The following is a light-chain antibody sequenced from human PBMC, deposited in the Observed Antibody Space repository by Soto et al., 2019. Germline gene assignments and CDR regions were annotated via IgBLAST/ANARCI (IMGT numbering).Light chain of an antibody. J-gene: IGKJ1*01. CDR3: LQHSSYTWT. CDR1: QSVRTN. CDR2: GAS. V-gene: IGKV3D-15*01. Sequence: EIVLTQSTTTLSVSPGERDTISCRASQSVRTNLAWYQQKPGQAPRLLILGASTRDTGIPARCRGCGSRTDFTLTISCLQSEDFEVYHCLQHSSYTWTFGPGTKVDIK.